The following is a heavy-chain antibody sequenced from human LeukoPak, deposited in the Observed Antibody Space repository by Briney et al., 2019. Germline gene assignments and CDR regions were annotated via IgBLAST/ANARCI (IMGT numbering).Heavy chain of an antibody. J-gene: IGHJ6*02. CDR2: IYYSGST. CDR3: ARNRRFGYYGMDV. D-gene: IGHD3-10*01. V-gene: IGHV4-61*01. Sequence: SETLSLTCTVSGGSVSSGSYYWSWIRQPPGKGLEWIGYIYYSGSTNYNPSLKSRVTISVDTSKNQFSLKLSSVTAADTAVYHCARNRRFGYYGMDVWGQGTTVTVSS. CDR1: GGSVSSGSYY.